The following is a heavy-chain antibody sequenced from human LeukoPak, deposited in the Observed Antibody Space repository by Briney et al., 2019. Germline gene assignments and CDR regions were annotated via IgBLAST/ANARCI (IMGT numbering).Heavy chain of an antibody. CDR3: AKDRGSGWYFHY. Sequence: GGSLRLSCAASGFTFSSYAMSWVRQAPGKGLEWVSAISGSGGSTYYADSVKGRFTISRDNSKNTLYLQMNSLRPEDTAVYYCAKDRGSGWYFHYWGQGTLVTVSS. CDR1: GFTFSSYA. J-gene: IGHJ4*02. CDR2: ISGSGGST. V-gene: IGHV3-23*01. D-gene: IGHD6-19*01.